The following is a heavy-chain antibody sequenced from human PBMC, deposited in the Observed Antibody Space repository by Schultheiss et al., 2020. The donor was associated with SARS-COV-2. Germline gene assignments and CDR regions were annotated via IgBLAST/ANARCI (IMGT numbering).Heavy chain of an antibody. J-gene: IGHJ6*02. D-gene: IGHD6-19*01. V-gene: IGHV3-30-3*01. CDR3: ARGGFGRSGWYYYYYGMDV. CDR2: ISYDGSNK. CDR1: GFTFSSYA. Sequence: GESLKISCAASGFTFSSYAMHWVRQAPGKGLEWVAVISYDGSNKYYADSVKGRFTISRDNSKNTLYLQMNSLRAEDTAVYYCARGGFGRSGWYYYYYGMDVWGQGTTVTVSS.